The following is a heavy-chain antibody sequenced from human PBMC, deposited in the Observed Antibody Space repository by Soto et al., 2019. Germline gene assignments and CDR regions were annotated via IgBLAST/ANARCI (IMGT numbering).Heavy chain of an antibody. CDR3: ARAKSGSYDWFDP. CDR2: INPDGSRT. D-gene: IGHD3-10*01. V-gene: IGHV3-74*01. CDR1: GFTFSSYW. J-gene: IGHJ5*02. Sequence: EVQLEESGGGLVQPGGSLRLSCAASGFTFSSYWMHWVRQAPGKGLVWVSRINPDGSRTTYADSVTGRFTISRDNAKNTVYLQMNSLRAEDTAVYYCARAKSGSYDWFDPWGQGTLVTVSS.